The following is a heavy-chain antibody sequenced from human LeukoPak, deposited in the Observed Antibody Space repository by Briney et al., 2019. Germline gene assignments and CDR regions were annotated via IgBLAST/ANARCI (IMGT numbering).Heavy chain of an antibody. V-gene: IGHV1-18*01. CDR3: ARDYYYDSSGPTTPDY. D-gene: IGHD3-22*01. J-gene: IGHJ4*02. Sequence: ASVKVSCKASGYTFTSYGISWVRQAPGQGLEWMGWISAYNGNTNYAQKLQGRVTMTTDTSTSTAYMELRSLRSDDTAVYYCARDYYYDSSGPTTPDYWGQGTLVNVSS. CDR1: GYTFTSYG. CDR2: ISAYNGNT.